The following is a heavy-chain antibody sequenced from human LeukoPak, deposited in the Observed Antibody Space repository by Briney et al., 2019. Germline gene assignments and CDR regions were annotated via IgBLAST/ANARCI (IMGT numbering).Heavy chain of an antibody. CDR1: GFAFSSYA. D-gene: IGHD2-2*01. CDR3: ANFGCSSTSCLDY. Sequence: GGSLRLSCAASGFAFSSYARSWVRQAPGKGLEWVSAISGSGDSTYYADSVKGRFTISRDNSKNTLYLQMNSLRAEDTAVYYCANFGCSSTSCLDYWGQGTLVTVSS. CDR2: ISGSGDST. V-gene: IGHV3-23*01. J-gene: IGHJ4*02.